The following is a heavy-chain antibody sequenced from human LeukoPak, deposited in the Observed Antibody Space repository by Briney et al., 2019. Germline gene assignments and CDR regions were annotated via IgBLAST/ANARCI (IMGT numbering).Heavy chain of an antibody. D-gene: IGHD6-19*01. CDR3: ARGPYSSGWYPSY. V-gene: IGHV3-30-3*01. J-gene: IGHJ4*02. Sequence: PGGSLRLSCAASGFTFSSYAMHWVRQAPGKGLEWVAVTSYDGSIKKYADSVKGRFTISRDNSKNTLYLQMNSLRAEDTAVYYCARGPYSSGWYPSYWGQGTLVTVSS. CDR1: GFTFSSYA. CDR2: TSYDGSIK.